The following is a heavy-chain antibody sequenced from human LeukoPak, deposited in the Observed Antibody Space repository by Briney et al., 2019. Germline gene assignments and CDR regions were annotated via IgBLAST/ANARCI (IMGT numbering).Heavy chain of an antibody. CDR1: GFAFNTYS. CDR3: ARDFYDGFALDY. CDR2: IFSSSTYI. J-gene: IGHJ4*02. Sequence: TGGSLRLSCAASGFAFNTYSMNWVRQAPGKGLEWVSFIFSSSTYIYYTDSVKGRFTISRDNARNSLYLQMDNLRAEDTGVYYCARDFYDGFALDYWGQGTLVTVSS. V-gene: IGHV3-21*03. D-gene: IGHD2/OR15-2a*01.